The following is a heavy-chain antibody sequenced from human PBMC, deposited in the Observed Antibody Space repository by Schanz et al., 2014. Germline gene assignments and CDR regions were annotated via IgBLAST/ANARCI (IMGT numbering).Heavy chain of an antibody. V-gene: IGHV3-30*14. CDR2: ISHDGHRD. J-gene: IGHJ4*02. CDR1: GFTFHTYD. Sequence: VHLEESGGGVVQPGRSLRLSCAASGFTFHTYDMHWVRQAPGKGLEWVAQISHDGHRDFYADSVKGRFTVSRDNSKNTLYFQLKSLRAEDTAVYYCARGGRDGIRASNYFDSWGQGTLVVVSS. D-gene: IGHD3-10*01. CDR3: ARGGRDGIRASNYFDS.